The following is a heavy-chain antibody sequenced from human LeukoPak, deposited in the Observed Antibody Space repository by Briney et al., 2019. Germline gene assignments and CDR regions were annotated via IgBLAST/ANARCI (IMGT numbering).Heavy chain of an antibody. Sequence: GESLKISCKGSGYSFTSYWIGWVRQMPGKCLGWMGIIYPGDSDTRYSLSFQGQVTISADKSISTAYLQWSSLKASDTAMYYCARRSSGWYYHFDYWGQGTLVTVSS. CDR3: ARRSSGWYYHFDY. J-gene: IGHJ4*02. D-gene: IGHD6-19*01. CDR2: IYPGDSDT. CDR1: GYSFTSYW. V-gene: IGHV5-51*03.